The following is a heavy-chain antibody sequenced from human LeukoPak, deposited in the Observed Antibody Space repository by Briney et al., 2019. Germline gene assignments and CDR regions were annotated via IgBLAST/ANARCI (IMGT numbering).Heavy chain of an antibody. CDR2: IWYDGSNK. V-gene: IGHV3-33*08. CDR3: ARAKGGYCSSTSCRDLNLFRGP. Sequence: GGSLRLSCAASGFSFSTYWMSWVRQAPGKGLEWVAVIWYDGSNKYYADSVKGRFTISRDNSKNTLYLQMNSLRAEDTAVYYCARAKGGYCSSTSCRDLNLFRGPWGQGTLVTVSS. J-gene: IGHJ5*02. D-gene: IGHD2-2*01. CDR1: GFSFSTYW.